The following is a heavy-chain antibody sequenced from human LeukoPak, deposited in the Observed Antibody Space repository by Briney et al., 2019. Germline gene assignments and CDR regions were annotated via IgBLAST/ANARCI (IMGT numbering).Heavy chain of an antibody. J-gene: IGHJ6*02. CDR3: ARGPGMDV. V-gene: IGHV3-30*04. CDR1: GFTFSTYA. Sequence: GGSLRLSCAASGFTFSTYAMHWVRQAPGKELEWVAVISYDGSNKYYADSVKGRFTISRDNSKNTLYLQMNSLRAEDTAVYYCARGPGMDVWGQGTTVTVSS. CDR2: ISYDGSNK.